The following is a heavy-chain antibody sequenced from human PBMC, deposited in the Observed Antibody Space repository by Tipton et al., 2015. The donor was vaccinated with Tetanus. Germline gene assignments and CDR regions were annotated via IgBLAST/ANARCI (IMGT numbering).Heavy chain of an antibody. J-gene: IGHJ6*02. CDR2: ISSSSSYI. V-gene: IGHV3-11*06. CDR3: ARENGGYDYYYYYGMDV. CDR1: GFTLSDYY. Sequence: GSLRLSCAASGFTLSDYYMSWIRQAPGKGLEWVSSISSSSSYIYYADSVKGRFTISRDNAKNSLYLQMNSLRAEDTAVYYCARENGGYDYYYYYGMDVWGQGTTVTVSS. D-gene: IGHD5-12*01.